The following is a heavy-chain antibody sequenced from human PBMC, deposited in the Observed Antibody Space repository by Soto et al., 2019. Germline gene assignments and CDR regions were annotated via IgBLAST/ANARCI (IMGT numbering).Heavy chain of an antibody. CDR3: AREVGATSGGRDA. D-gene: IGHD1-26*01. CDR1: GFTFTNYA. V-gene: IGHV3-23*01. Sequence: EVQLSESGGDLRQPGGSLRLSCAASGFTFTNYAMTWVRQTPGKGLEWVSGISASGGLQYYADAVRGRFTVSRDNSKNILSLQMDNLRDEDTALYCCAREVGATSGGRDARGQGTQVTVSS. CDR2: ISASGGLQ. J-gene: IGHJ5*02.